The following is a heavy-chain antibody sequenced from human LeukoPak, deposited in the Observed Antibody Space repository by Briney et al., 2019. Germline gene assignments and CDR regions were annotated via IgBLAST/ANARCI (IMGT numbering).Heavy chain of an antibody. V-gene: IGHV1-69*06. Sequence: SVKVSCKASGGTFSSYAISWVRQAPGQGLEWMGGIIPIFGTANYAQKFQGRVTITADKSTSTAYMELSSLRSEDTAVYYCARGGISAYYYYYMDVWGKGTTVTVSS. CDR3: ARGGISAYYYYYMDV. D-gene: IGHD2/OR15-2a*01. J-gene: IGHJ6*03. CDR1: GGTFSSYA. CDR2: IIPIFGTA.